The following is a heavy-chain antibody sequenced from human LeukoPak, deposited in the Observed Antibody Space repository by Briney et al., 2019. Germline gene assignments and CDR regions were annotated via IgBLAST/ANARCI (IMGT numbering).Heavy chain of an antibody. D-gene: IGHD2-15*01. CDR3: ARQGTRRYCSGGSCPLDY. J-gene: IGHJ4*02. Sequence: SETLSLTCTVSGGSISSHYWSWIRQPPGKGLEWIGYIYYSGSTNYNPSLKSRVTISVDTSKNQFSLKLSSVTAADTAVYYCARQGTRRYCSGGSCPLDYWGQGTLVTVSS. CDR2: IYYSGST. V-gene: IGHV4-59*08. CDR1: GGSISSHY.